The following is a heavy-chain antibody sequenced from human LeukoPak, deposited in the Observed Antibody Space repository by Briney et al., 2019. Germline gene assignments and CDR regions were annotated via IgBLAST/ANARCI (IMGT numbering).Heavy chain of an antibody. J-gene: IGHJ4*02. CDR2: IYTSGST. Sequence: SETLSLTCTVSGGSISSYYWSRIRQSAGKGLEWIGRIYTSGSTNYNPSLKSRVTISVDKSKNQFSQKLSSVTAADTAVYYCARHPSYCSSTSCYDYWGQGTLVTVSS. CDR3: ARHPSYCSSTSCYDY. CDR1: GGSISSYY. V-gene: IGHV4-4*07. D-gene: IGHD2-2*01.